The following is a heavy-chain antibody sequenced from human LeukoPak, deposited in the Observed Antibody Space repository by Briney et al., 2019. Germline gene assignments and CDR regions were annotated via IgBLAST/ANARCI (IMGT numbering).Heavy chain of an antibody. Sequence: GASVNVSCKVSGYTLTELSMHWVLQAPGKGLKWVGGFDPEYGEPIYAQKLQVRVTMTRDTSTSTDHLELSSQRSEDTDVRYCSRGQKNYDDSSGYLGGLDYWGQGTLVTVSS. CDR1: GYTLTELS. CDR3: SRGQKNYDDSSGYLGGLDY. J-gene: IGHJ4*02. D-gene: IGHD3-22*01. CDR2: FDPEYGEP. V-gene: IGHV1-24*01.